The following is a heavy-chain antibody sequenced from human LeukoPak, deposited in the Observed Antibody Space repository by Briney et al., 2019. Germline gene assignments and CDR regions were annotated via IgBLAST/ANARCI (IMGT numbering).Heavy chain of an antibody. CDR3: ASPLAYSGSYYGIDF. J-gene: IGHJ4*02. CDR2: FSGSGGSP. CDR1: GFTFSSYA. D-gene: IGHD1-26*01. V-gene: IGHV3-23*01. Sequence: PGGSLRLSCAASGFTFSSYAMSWVRQAPGKGLEWVSAFSGSGGSPYYADSVKGRFTISRDNAKNTVYLQMNSLRAEDTAVYYCASPLAYSGSYYGIDFWGQGTLVTVSS.